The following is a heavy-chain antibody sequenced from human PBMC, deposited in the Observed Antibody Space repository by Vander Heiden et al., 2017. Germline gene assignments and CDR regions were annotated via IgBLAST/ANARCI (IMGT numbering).Heavy chain of an antibody. CDR3: ARDPGGSSTFDH. CDR2: HSSYRGHS. V-gene: IGHV1-18*04. J-gene: IGHJ4*01. Sequence: HVQLVPSGAEVKKPGASVTIPCQPSDYSFTSYGISWVRQAPGLGVEWVGWHSSYRGHSRNARIPKGRVTLTTYTPTTTASMELRDLRYDDTAVYYCARDPGGSSTFDHWGQGTLVTVSS. D-gene: IGHD6-6*01. CDR1: DYSFTSYG.